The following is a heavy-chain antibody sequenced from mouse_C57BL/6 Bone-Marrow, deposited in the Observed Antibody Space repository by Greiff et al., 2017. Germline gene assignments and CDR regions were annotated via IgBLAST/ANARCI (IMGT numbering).Heavy chain of an antibody. J-gene: IGHJ4*01. V-gene: IGHV1-76*01. Sequence: QVQLKQSGAELVRPGASVKLSCKASGYTFTDYYINWVKQRPGQGLEWIARIYPGSGNTYYNEKFKGKATLTAAKSSSTAYMHLSSLTSEDSAVYFCARGIAMDYWGQGTSVTVSS. CDR1: GYTFTDYY. CDR2: IYPGSGNT. CDR3: ARGIAMDY.